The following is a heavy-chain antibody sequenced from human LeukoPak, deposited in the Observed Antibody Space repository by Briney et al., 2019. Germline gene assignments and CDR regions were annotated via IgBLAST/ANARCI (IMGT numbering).Heavy chain of an antibody. Sequence: PSETLSLTRTVSGGSISSHYWSWIRQPPGKGLEWIGYIYYSGSTNYNPSLKSRVTISVDTSKNQFSLKLSSVTAADTAVYYCARALAARYLYYYYYYMDVWGKGTTVTVSS. V-gene: IGHV4-59*11. CDR2: IYYSGST. CDR1: GGSISSHY. J-gene: IGHJ6*03. D-gene: IGHD6-6*01. CDR3: ARALAARYLYYYYYYMDV.